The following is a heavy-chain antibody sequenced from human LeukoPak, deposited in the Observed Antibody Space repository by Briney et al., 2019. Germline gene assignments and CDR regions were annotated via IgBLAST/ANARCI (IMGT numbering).Heavy chain of an antibody. Sequence: SETLSLTCSVSGGSVYNGRYYWGWIRQPPGKGLEWIGSIFYTGSAHYNPSLESRVTISVDTSKNQISLKLRSVSAADTSVYFCVRRRAMTHDFDYWGRGTLVTVSS. V-gene: IGHV4-39*01. J-gene: IGHJ4*02. CDR2: IFYTGSA. CDR1: GGSVYNGRYY. CDR3: VRRRAMTHDFDY.